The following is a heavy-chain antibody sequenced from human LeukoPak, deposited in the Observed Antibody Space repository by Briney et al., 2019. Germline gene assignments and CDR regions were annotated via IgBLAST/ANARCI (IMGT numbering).Heavy chain of an antibody. D-gene: IGHD3-10*01. V-gene: IGHV3-15*01. CDR1: GFTFSSYA. CDR3: TTGGLLWFGELLYGAFDI. CDR2: IKSKTDGGTT. Sequence: GGSLRLSCAASGFTFSSYAMSWVRQAPGKGLEWVGRIKSKTDGGTTDYAAPVKGRFTISRDDSKNTLYLQMNSLKTEDTAVYYCTTGGLLWFGELLYGAFDIWGQGTMVTVSS. J-gene: IGHJ3*02.